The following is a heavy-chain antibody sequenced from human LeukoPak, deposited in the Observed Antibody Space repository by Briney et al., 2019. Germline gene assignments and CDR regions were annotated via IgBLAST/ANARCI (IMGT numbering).Heavy chain of an antibody. CDR1: GGSFRGYY. CDR2: INHSGRT. J-gene: IGHJ5*02. D-gene: IGHD3-10*01. CDR3: ARHPVASYYGSGSYYNWFDR. V-gene: IGHV4-34*01. Sequence: SETLSLTCAVYGGSFRGYYWSWSRHPPGKGREWSGEINHSGRTNNNPSLKSRVTISVDTSKNQFSLKLSSVTAADTAVYYCARHPVASYYGSGSYYNWFDRWGQGTLVTVSS.